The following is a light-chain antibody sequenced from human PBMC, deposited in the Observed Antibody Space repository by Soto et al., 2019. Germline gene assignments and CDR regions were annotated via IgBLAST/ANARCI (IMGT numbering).Light chain of an antibody. V-gene: IGKV3-20*01. CDR1: QSVTNSY. CDR3: QQYGASPLT. Sequence: EIVLTQFPGTLSLSPGERATLSCRAGQSVTNSYLAWYQQKPGHAPRLLMFEASRRATGIPDRFSGSGSGTDFSLTISRLEPEDFGVYYCQQYGASPLTFGGGTKVDIK. CDR2: EAS. J-gene: IGKJ4*01.